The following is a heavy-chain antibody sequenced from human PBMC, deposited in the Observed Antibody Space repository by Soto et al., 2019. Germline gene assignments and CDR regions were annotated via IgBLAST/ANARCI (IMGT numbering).Heavy chain of an antibody. CDR3: ARAPKGSIPSYFDY. V-gene: IGHV4-31*03. Sequence: QVQLQESGPGLVKPSQTLSLTCTVSGGSISSGGYYWSWIRQHPGKGLEWIGYIYYSGSTYYNPSLRSRVTISVDTSKNQFSLKLSSVTAADTAVYYCARAPKGSIPSYFDYWGQGTLVTVSS. D-gene: IGHD6-13*01. J-gene: IGHJ4*02. CDR2: IYYSGST. CDR1: GGSISSGGYY.